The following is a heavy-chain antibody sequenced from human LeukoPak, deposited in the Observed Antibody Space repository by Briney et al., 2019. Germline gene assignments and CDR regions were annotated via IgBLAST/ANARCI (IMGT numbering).Heavy chain of an antibody. V-gene: IGHV3-23*01. D-gene: IGHD3-10*01. CDR1: GFTFSSYA. J-gene: IGHJ4*02. Sequence: GGSPRLSCAASGFTFSSYAMSWVRQAPGKGLEWVSAISGSGGSTYYADSVKGRFTISRDNSKNTLYLQMNSLRAEDPAVYYCAKAGPDRSLLGELLFFFDYWGQGTLVTVSS. CDR3: AKAGPDRSLLGELLFFFDY. CDR2: ISGSGGST.